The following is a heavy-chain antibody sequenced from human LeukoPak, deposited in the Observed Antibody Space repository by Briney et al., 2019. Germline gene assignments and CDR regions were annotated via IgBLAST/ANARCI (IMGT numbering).Heavy chain of an antibody. J-gene: IGHJ4*02. CDR2: ISSSSSYI. D-gene: IGHD6-19*01. V-gene: IGHV3-21*01. CDR3: ARDPSGWYFVDY. Sequence: GGSLRLPCAASGFTFSSYSMNWVRQAPGKGLEWVSSISSSSSYIYYADSVKGRFTISRDNAKNSLYLQMNSLRAEDTAVYYCARDPSGWYFVDYWGQGTLVTVSS. CDR1: GFTFSSYS.